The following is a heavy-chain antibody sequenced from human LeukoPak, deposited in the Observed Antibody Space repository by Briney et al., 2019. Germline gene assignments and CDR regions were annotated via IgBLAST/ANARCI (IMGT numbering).Heavy chain of an antibody. D-gene: IGHD3-9*01. V-gene: IGHV3-48*04. Sequence: GGSLRLSCAASGFTFSTYSMNWVRQAPGKGLEWVSYISNRSGTKHYADSVKGRFTISRDNAKNSLDLQMNSLRAEDTAVYYCARDLRGTGYNNGYWGQGTLVTVSS. CDR1: GFTFSTYS. CDR3: ARDLRGTGYNNGY. CDR2: ISNRSGTK. J-gene: IGHJ4*02.